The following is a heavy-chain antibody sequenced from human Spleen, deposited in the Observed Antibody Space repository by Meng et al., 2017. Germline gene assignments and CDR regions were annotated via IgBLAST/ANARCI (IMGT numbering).Heavy chain of an antibody. CDR1: GYTFTNYA. Sequence: QVQLVQSGSELKKPGASVKVSCKASGYTFTNYAINWVRQAPGQGLEWMGWFVNYVDTYPAPKFQGRVTMTTDTHTNTAFMELRSLTSDDTAVYYCASGTPGRSYCDYWGQGTLVTVSS. J-gene: IGHJ4*02. CDR2: FVNYVDT. CDR3: ASGTPGRSYCDY. V-gene: IGHV1-18*01. D-gene: IGHD2-15*01.